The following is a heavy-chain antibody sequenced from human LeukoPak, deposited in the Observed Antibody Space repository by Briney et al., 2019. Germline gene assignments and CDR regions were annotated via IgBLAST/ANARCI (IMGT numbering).Heavy chain of an antibody. Sequence: GGSLRLSCSASGFTFTTYGMNWVRQAPGKGLEWVSGISGSGGSTYYADSVKGRFTISRDNSKNTLYLQMNSLKTEDTAVYYRTTRPDNAGTAAFDIWGRGTLVTVSS. CDR1: GFTFTTYG. CDR3: TTRPDNAGTAAFDI. CDR2: ISGSGGST. D-gene: IGHD1-14*01. V-gene: IGHV3-23*01. J-gene: IGHJ3*02.